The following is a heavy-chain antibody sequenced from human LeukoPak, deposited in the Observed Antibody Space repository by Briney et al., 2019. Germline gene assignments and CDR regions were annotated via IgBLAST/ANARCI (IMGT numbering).Heavy chain of an antibody. Sequence: GASVKVSCKASGGTFSSYTISWVRQAPGQGLEWLGRIIPILGIANYAQKFQGRVTITADKSTSTAYMELSSLRSEDTAVYYCASLAYYYDSSGYPDAFDIWGQGTMVTVSP. V-gene: IGHV1-69*02. J-gene: IGHJ3*02. D-gene: IGHD3-22*01. CDR3: ASLAYYYDSSGYPDAFDI. CDR2: IIPILGIA. CDR1: GGTFSSYT.